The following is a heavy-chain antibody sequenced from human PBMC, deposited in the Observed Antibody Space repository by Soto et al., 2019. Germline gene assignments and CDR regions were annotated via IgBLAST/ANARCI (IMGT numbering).Heavy chain of an antibody. CDR1: GFTFSSYA. J-gene: IGHJ3*02. Sequence: GGSLRLSCAASGFTFSSYAMSWVRQAPGKGLEWVSAISGSGGSTYYADSVKGRCTISRDNSKNTLYLQMNSLRAEDTAVYYCEKSQTYYYESSDAFDIWGQGTMVTVSS. CDR2: ISGSGGST. CDR3: EKSQTYYYESSDAFDI. D-gene: IGHD3-22*01. V-gene: IGHV3-23*01.